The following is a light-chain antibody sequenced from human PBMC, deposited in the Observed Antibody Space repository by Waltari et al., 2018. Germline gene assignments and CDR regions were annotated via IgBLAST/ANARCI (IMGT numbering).Light chain of an antibody. Sequence: QSALTQPASVSGSPGQSITISCTGSSSDVGAYNYVSWYQQHPGKAPNLMFYDVTIRPSGVSNRFSGSTSGITASLTISVLQADYDADYYWCSYAGTITFVVCGRGTKLTVL. CDR3: CSYAGTITFVV. CDR1: SSDVGAYNY. J-gene: IGLJ3*02. V-gene: IGLV2-23*02. CDR2: DVT.